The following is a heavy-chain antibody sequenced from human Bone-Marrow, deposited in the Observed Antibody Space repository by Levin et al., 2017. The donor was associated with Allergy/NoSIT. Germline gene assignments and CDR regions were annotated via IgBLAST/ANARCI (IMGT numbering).Heavy chain of an antibody. CDR2: ISPYNGDT. J-gene: IGHJ3*02. V-gene: IGHV1-18*01. CDR1: GFSISNFG. Sequence: ASVKVSCKASGFSISNFGLTWVRQAPGQGLEWMGWISPYNGDTKYAEKLQGRVTMTADTSTSTAHMELRSLRFDDTAMYYCAREMAETAADTFDIRGQGTMVTVSS. D-gene: IGHD2-8*01. CDR3: AREMAETAADTFDI.